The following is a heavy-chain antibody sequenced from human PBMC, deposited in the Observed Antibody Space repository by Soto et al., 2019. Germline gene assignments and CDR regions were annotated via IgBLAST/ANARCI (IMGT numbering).Heavy chain of an antibody. Sequence: QVQLQESGPGLVKPSQTLSLTCTVSGGSISSGDYYWSWIRQPPGKGLEWIGYIYYSGSTYYNPSLXSRVXIXLDTSKNRFSLKLSSVTAADTAVYYCARGRPVVLDPWGQGTLVTVSS. CDR1: GGSISSGDYY. CDR3: ARGRPVVLDP. J-gene: IGHJ5*02. D-gene: IGHD2-21*01. CDR2: IYYSGST. V-gene: IGHV4-30-4*01.